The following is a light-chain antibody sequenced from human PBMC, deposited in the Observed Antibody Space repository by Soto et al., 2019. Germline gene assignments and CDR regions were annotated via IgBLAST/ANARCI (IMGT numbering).Light chain of an antibody. CDR3: QHYYSYPQT. CDR2: AAS. Sequence: AIRMTQSPSSFSASTGDRVTITCRASQGISSYLAWYQQKPGKAPKLLIYAASTLQSGVPSRFSCSGSGTDFTLTISCLKSADLATYDCQHYYSYPQTFGQGTKVEIK. V-gene: IGKV1-8*01. CDR1: QGISSY. J-gene: IGKJ1*01.